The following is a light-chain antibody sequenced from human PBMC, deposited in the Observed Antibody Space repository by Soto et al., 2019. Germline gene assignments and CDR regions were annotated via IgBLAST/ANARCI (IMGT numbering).Light chain of an antibody. CDR2: LNSDGSH. V-gene: IGLV4-69*01. Sequence: QLVLTQSPSASASLGASVKLTCTLSSGYSTYGIAWHQQQPEKGPRFLMKLNSDGSHNKGDGIPDRFSGSSSGAERYLTISRLQLEDEADYYCQTWGTGIWVFGGGTKLTVL. J-gene: IGLJ3*02. CDR3: QTWGTGIWV. CDR1: SGYSTYG.